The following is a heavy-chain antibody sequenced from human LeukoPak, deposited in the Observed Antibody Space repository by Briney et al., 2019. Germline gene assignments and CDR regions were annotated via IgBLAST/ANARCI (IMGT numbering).Heavy chain of an antibody. CDR1: GFTFSDYY. J-gene: IGHJ4*02. D-gene: IGHD2-2*01. CDR3: ARAPGYCSSTSCFFNDY. Sequence: GESLRLSCAASGFTFSDYYMSWIRQAPGKGLEWVSSISSSSSYIYYADSVKGRFTISRDNAKNSLYLQMNSLRAEDTAVYYCARAPGYCSSTSCFFNDYWGQGTLVTVSS. CDR2: ISSSSSYI. V-gene: IGHV3-11*06.